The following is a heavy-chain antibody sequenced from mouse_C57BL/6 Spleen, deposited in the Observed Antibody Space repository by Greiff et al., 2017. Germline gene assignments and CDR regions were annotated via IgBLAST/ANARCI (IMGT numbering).Heavy chain of an antibody. CDR3: ARLELYGSSHGGYFDV. V-gene: IGHV1-18*01. Sequence: VQLQQSGPELVKPGASVKIPCKASGYTFTDYNMDWVKQSHGKSLEWIGDINPNNGGTIYNQKFKGKATLTVDKSSSTAYMELRSLTSEDTAVYYCARLELYGSSHGGYFDVWGTGTTVTVSS. CDR2: INPNNGGT. J-gene: IGHJ1*03. CDR1: GYTFTDYN. D-gene: IGHD1-1*01.